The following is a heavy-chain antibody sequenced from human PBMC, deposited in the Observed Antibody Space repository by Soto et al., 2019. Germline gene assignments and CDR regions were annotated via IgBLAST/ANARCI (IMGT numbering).Heavy chain of an antibody. D-gene: IGHD3-3*01. J-gene: IGHJ6*04. CDR1: GFTFSSYG. CDR2: ISYDGSNK. Sequence: GGSLRLSCAASGFTFSSYGMHWVRQAPGKGLGWVAVISYDGSNKYYADSVKGRFTISRDNSKNTLYLQMNSLRAEDTAVYYCAKDRGLRFLEWLLSQARGMDVCGEGTTVTLSS. V-gene: IGHV3-30*18. CDR3: AKDRGLRFLEWLLSQARGMDV.